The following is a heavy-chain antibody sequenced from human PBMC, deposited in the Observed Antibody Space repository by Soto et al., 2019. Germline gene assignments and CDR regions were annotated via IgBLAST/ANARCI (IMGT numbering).Heavy chain of an antibody. CDR2: IIPIFGTA. J-gene: IGHJ6*02. D-gene: IGHD1-26*01. CDR1: GGTFSSYA. CDR3: ARERDSGSYSSYYYYYGMDV. Sequence: SVKVSCKASGGTFSSYAISWVRQAPGQGLDWMGGIIPIFGTANYAQKFQGRVTITADESTGTAYMELSSLRSEDTAVYYCARERDSGSYSSYYYYYGMDVWGQGTTVTVSS. V-gene: IGHV1-69*13.